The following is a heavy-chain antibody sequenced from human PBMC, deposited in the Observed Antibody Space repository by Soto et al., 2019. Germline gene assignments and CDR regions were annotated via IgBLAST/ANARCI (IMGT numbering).Heavy chain of an antibody. V-gene: IGHV4-34*01. D-gene: IGHD3-22*01. CDR2: INHSGST. CDR3: ARIMRLGQAVDY. Sequence: QVQLQQWGAGLLKPSETLSLTCAVYGGSFSGYYWSWIRQPPGKGLEWVGEINHSGSTNYNPSLKSRVTISVDTSKNQFSLKLSSVTAADTAVYYCARIMRLGQAVDYWGQGTLVTVSS. CDR1: GGSFSGYY. J-gene: IGHJ4*02.